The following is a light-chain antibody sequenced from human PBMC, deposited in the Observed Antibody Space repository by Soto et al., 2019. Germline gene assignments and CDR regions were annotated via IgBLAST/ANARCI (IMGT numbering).Light chain of an antibody. J-gene: IGLJ1*01. Sequence: QSVLTQPPSASGAPGQAVTISCTGTSSDVGGYYYVSWYQQHPGKALKLMIYEVSKRPSGVPDRFSGSKSGNTASLTVSGLQAEDEADYYCSSYAGTNTPYVFGTG. CDR2: EVS. CDR3: SSYAGTNTPYV. CDR1: SSDVGGYYY. V-gene: IGLV2-8*01.